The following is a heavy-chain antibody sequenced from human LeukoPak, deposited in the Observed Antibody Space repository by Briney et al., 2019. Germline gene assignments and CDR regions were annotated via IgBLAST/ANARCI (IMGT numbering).Heavy chain of an antibody. Sequence: PGGSLRLSCAASGFTVSSNYMSWVRQAPGKGLEWVPVIYSGGSTYYADSVKGRFTISRDNSKNTLYLQMNSLRAEDTAVYYCARDHDTTYYFDYWGQGTLVTVSS. D-gene: IGHD1-26*01. V-gene: IGHV3-66*02. CDR2: IYSGGST. CDR1: GFTVSSNY. J-gene: IGHJ4*02. CDR3: ARDHDTTYYFDY.